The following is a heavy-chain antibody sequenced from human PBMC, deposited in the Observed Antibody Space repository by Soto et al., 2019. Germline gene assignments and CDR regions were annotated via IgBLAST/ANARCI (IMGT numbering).Heavy chain of an antibody. Sequence: RSLTCTVSGASISNYFWTWIRQPAGKGLEWIGRINPRGITNYNPSLKSRVTMSVDTSKNQFSLNLTSVTAADTAVYYCARESVGERPLDYWGQGTLVTVSS. CDR3: ARESVGERPLDY. D-gene: IGHD3-16*01. CDR1: GASISNYF. CDR2: INPRGIT. J-gene: IGHJ4*02. V-gene: IGHV4-4*07.